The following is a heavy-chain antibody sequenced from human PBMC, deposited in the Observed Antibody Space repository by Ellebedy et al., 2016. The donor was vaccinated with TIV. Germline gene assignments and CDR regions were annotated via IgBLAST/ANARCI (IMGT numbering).Heavy chain of an antibody. J-gene: IGHJ4*02. CDR3: AKGAGWYNY. CDR2: IYYSGAT. Sequence: MPSETLSLTCTVSSGSISSDYLSWLRQPPGEGLEWIGYIYYSGATNYNPTLRSRVTISLDSSKSQFALKVSSVTAADTAVYYCAKGAGWYNYWGQGTLVTVSS. CDR1: SGSISSDY. V-gene: IGHV4-59*01. D-gene: IGHD6-19*01.